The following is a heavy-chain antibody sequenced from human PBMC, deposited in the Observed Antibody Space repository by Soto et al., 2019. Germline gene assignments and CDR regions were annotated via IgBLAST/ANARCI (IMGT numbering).Heavy chain of an antibody. Sequence: ASVKVSCKASGYTFTSYGISWVRQAPGQGLEWMGWISAYNGNTNYAQKLQGRVTMTTDTSTSTAYMELRSLRSDDTAVYYCVPYYYDSSGKDFDYWGQGTLVTISS. D-gene: IGHD3-22*01. CDR3: VPYYYDSSGKDFDY. CDR1: GYTFTSYG. J-gene: IGHJ4*02. V-gene: IGHV1-18*01. CDR2: ISAYNGNT.